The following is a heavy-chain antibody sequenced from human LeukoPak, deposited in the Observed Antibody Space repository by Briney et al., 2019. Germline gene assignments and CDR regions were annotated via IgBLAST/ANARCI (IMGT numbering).Heavy chain of an antibody. J-gene: IGHJ4*02. V-gene: IGHV4-4*07. D-gene: IGHD6-13*01. CDR2: IYTSGST. Sequence: SETLSLTCTVSGGSISSYYWSWIRQPAGKGLEWIGRIYTSGSTNYNPSLKSRVTMSVDTSKNQFSLKLSSVPAADTAVYYCARDVYARDSSSWFDYWGQGTLVIVSS. CDR1: GGSISSYY. CDR3: ARDVYARDSSSWFDY.